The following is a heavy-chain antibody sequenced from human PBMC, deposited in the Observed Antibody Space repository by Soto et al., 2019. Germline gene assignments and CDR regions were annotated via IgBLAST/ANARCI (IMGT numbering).Heavy chain of an antibody. CDR1: GFTFSNAW. V-gene: IGHV3-15*01. D-gene: IGHD1-7*01. CDR2: IKSKTDGGTT. Sequence: EVQLVESGGGLVKPGGSLRLSCAASGFTFSNAWMSWVRQAPGKGLEWVGRIKSKTDGGTTDYAAPVKGRFTISRDDSKNTLYLQMNSLKTEDTAVYYCTTTFATYNWNYEGDWFDPWGQGTLVTVSS. J-gene: IGHJ5*02. CDR3: TTTFATYNWNYEGDWFDP.